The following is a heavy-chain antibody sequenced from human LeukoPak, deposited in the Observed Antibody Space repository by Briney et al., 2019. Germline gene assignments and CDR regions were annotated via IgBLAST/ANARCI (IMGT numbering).Heavy chain of an antibody. Sequence: GGSLTLSCAASGFTFTSYAMSWVRQAPGKGLEGVSAISGSGGSTYYADSVKGRFTISRDNSKNTLYPQMNSLKTEDTAVYYCTTDGGLPYYDILTGYYYYFDYWGQGTLVTVSS. CDR2: ISGSGGST. CDR1: GFTFTSYA. CDR3: TTDGGLPYYDILTGYYYYFDY. V-gene: IGHV3-23*01. J-gene: IGHJ4*02. D-gene: IGHD3-9*01.